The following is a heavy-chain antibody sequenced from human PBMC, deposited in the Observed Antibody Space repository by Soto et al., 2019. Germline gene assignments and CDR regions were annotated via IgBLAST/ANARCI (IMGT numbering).Heavy chain of an antibody. CDR3: ASSGSHLRSWYYFDY. J-gene: IGHJ4*02. CDR1: GFTFSSYS. D-gene: IGHD1-26*01. CDR2: ISSSSSYI. Sequence: KPGGSLRLSXAASGFTFSSYSMNWVRQAPGKGLEWVSSISSSSSYIYYADSVKGRFTISRDNAKNSLYLQMNSLRAEDTAVYYCASSGSHLRSWYYFDYWGQGTLVTVSS. V-gene: IGHV3-21*01.